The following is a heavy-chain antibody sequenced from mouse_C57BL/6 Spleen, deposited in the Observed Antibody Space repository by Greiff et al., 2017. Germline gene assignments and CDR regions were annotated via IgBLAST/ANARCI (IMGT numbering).Heavy chain of an antibody. CDR1: GYTFTSYW. CDR3: ARDYYGSSYRRGFDY. CDR2: IDPSDSET. Sequence: QVQLQQPGAELVRPGSSVKLSCKASGYTFTSYWMHWVKQRPIQGLEWIGNIDPSDSETHYNQKFKDKATLTVDKSSSTAYMQLSSLTSEDSAVYYCARDYYGSSYRRGFDYWGQGTTLTVSS. D-gene: IGHD1-1*01. J-gene: IGHJ2*01. V-gene: IGHV1-52*01.